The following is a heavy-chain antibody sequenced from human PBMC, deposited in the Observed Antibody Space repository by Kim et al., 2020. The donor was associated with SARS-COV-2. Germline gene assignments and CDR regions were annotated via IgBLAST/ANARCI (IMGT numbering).Heavy chain of an antibody. CDR3: AKGQWLVRGYFDY. V-gene: IGHV3-9*01. D-gene: IGHD6-19*01. Sequence: YADSVKGRFTISRDNAKNSLYLQMNSLRAEDTALYYCAKGQWLVRGYFDYWGQGTLVTVSS. J-gene: IGHJ4*02.